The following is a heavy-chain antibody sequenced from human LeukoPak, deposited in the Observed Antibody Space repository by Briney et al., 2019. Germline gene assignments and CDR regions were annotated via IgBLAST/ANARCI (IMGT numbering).Heavy chain of an antibody. J-gene: IGHJ3*02. CDR2: MNPNSGNT. CDR1: GYTFTSYD. CDR3: ARGRGYYDSLLRRSGDAFDI. D-gene: IGHD3-22*01. Sequence: ASVKVSCKASGYTFTSYDINWVRQATGQGLEWMGWMNPNSGNTGYAQKFQGRVTMTRNTSISTAYMELSSLRSEDTAVYYCARGRGYYDSLLRRSGDAFDIWGQGTMVTVSS. V-gene: IGHV1-8*01.